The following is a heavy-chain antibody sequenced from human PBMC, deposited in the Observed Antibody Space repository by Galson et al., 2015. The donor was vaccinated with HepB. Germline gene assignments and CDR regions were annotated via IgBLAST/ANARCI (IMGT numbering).Heavy chain of an antibody. Sequence: SVKVSCKASGGTFSSYVISWVRQAPGQGLEWMGGIIPIFNTAKYAQKFQGRVTITADESTSTVYVELSSLRSEGTAVYYCARDRPSIEGLIVVVPGALGNWFDPWGQGTLVTVSS. J-gene: IGHJ5*02. CDR3: ARDRPSIEGLIVVVPGALGNWFDP. CDR2: IIPIFNTA. D-gene: IGHD2-2*01. CDR1: GGTFSSYV. V-gene: IGHV1-69*13.